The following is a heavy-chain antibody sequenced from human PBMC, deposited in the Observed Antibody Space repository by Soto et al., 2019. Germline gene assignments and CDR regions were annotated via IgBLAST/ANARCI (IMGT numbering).Heavy chain of an antibody. J-gene: IGHJ5*02. CDR2: FDPEDGET. Sequence: ASVKVSCKVSGYTLTELSMHWVRQAPGKGLEWMGGFDPEDGETIYAQKFQGRVTMTEDTSTDTAYMELSSLRSEDTAVYYCATAPYNWNDGWFDPWGQGTLVTVSS. V-gene: IGHV1-24*01. CDR3: ATAPYNWNDGWFDP. CDR1: GYTLTELS. D-gene: IGHD1-20*01.